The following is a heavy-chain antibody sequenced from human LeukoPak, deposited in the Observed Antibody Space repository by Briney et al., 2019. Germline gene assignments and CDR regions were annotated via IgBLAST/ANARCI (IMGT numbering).Heavy chain of an antibody. Sequence: RGSLRLSCAASGFTFCGYASNWGCRAPGRGLGWVSPISSSGSYIYYADSVKGRFTISRDNAKNSLYLQMSSLRAEDTAVYYCARGCGGDCYPFRDYWGQGTLVTVSS. V-gene: IGHV3-21*06. CDR2: ISSSGSYI. CDR3: ARGCGGDCYPFRDY. D-gene: IGHD2-21*02. J-gene: IGHJ4*02. CDR1: GFTFCGYA.